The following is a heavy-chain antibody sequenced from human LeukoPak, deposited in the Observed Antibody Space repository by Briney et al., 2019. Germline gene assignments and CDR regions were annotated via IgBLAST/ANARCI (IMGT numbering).Heavy chain of an antibody. CDR3: AREPHPGIAVAGTGVSDAFDI. V-gene: IGHV3-30-3*01. CDR2: ISYDGSNK. Sequence: GGSLRLSCAASGFTFSSYAMHWVRQAPGKGLEWVAVISYDGSNKYYADSVKGRFTISRDNSKNTLYLQMNSLRAEDTAVYYCAREPHPGIAVAGTGVSDAFDIWGQGTMVTVSS. D-gene: IGHD6-19*01. J-gene: IGHJ3*02. CDR1: GFTFSSYA.